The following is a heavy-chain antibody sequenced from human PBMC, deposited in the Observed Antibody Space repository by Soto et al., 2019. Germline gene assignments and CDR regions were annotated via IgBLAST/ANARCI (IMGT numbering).Heavy chain of an antibody. CDR3: ATWGRQYYYGSGSSYNFDY. CDR2: FDPEDGET. V-gene: IGHV1-24*01. CDR1: GYTLTELS. J-gene: IGHJ4*02. D-gene: IGHD3-10*01. Sequence: ASVWVSCKVSGYTLTELSMHWVRQAPGKGLEWMGGFDPEDGETIYAQKFQGRVTMTEDTSTDTAYMELSSLRSEDTAVYYCATWGRQYYYGSGSSYNFDYWGQGTLVTV.